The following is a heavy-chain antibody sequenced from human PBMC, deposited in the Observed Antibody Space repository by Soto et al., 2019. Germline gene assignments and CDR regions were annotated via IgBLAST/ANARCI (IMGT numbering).Heavy chain of an antibody. CDR3: ARDGGYSSGWYVHYYYYGMDV. CDR2: INAGNGNT. D-gene: IGHD6-19*01. CDR1: GYTFTSYA. V-gene: IGHV1-3*01. J-gene: IGHJ6*02. Sequence: QVQLVQSGAEVKKPGASVKVSCKASGYTFTSYAMHWVRQAPGQRLEWMGWINAGNGNTKYSQKFQGRVTLTRDTAASTAYMELSSLRSEDTAVYYCARDGGYSSGWYVHYYYYGMDVWGQGTTVTVSS.